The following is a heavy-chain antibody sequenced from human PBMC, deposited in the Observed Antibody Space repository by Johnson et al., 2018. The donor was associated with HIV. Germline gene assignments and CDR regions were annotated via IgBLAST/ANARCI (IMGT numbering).Heavy chain of an antibody. J-gene: IGHJ3*02. V-gene: IGHV3-30-3*01. CDR3: ARGKDMAGTGAFDI. CDR2: ISYDGSNK. CDR1: GFTFSSYA. D-gene: IGHD6-19*01. Sequence: QMQLVESGGGGVQPGRSLRLSCAASGFTFSSYAMHWVRQAPGKGLEWVAVISYDGSNKYYADSVKGRFTISRDNSKNTLYLQMNSLRAEDTAVYYCARGKDMAGTGAFDIWGQGTMVTVSS.